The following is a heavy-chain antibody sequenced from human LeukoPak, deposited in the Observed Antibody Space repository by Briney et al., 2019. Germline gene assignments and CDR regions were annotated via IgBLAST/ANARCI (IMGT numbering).Heavy chain of an antibody. CDR3: AREDNNGGFY. Sequence: ASVKVSCKASGYTFTGYYVHWVRQAPGQGLEWMGWINPNSGVTKIPQKFQGRVTMTRDTSINTAYMELSSLRSDDTASYYCAREDNNGGFYWGQGTVVTVSS. CDR1: GYTFTGYY. D-gene: IGHD3-10*01. V-gene: IGHV1-2*02. CDR2: INPNSGVT. J-gene: IGHJ4*02.